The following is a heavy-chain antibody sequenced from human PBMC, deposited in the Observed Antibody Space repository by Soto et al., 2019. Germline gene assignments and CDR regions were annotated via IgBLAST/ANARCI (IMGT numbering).Heavy chain of an antibody. CDR3: ATSMGRGGNDY. CDR2: IKTDGSEK. CDR1: GFTFRTNW. J-gene: IGHJ4*02. Sequence: EVQLVESGGGLVQPGGSLRLSCEASGFTFRTNWMSWARQAPGKGLECVANIKTDGSEKYYVDPVKGRFTISRDNAKNSLYLQMNSLRAEDTAVYYCATSMGRGGNDYWGQGTLVAVSS. D-gene: IGHD3-10*01. V-gene: IGHV3-7*05.